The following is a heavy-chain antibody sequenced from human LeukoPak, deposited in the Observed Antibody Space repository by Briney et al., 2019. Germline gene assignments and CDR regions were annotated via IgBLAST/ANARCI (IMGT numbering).Heavy chain of an antibody. J-gene: IGHJ4*02. Sequence: ASETLSLTCTVSSGSISVSYYWSWIRQPAGKGLEWIGRIYASGSTNYDPSLKSRVTISVDKSNNQFSLMVTSVTAADTAVYYCARGKQNAVDYWGQGILVTVSS. CDR1: SGSISVSYY. CDR3: ARGKQNAVDY. D-gene: IGHD1-1*01. V-gene: IGHV4-4*07. CDR2: IYASGST.